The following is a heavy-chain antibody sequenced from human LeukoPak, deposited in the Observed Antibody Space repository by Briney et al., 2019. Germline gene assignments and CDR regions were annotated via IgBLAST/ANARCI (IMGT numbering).Heavy chain of an antibody. CDR1: GFTFSDYW. D-gene: IGHD5/OR15-5a*01. CDR3: ARDQSTGGEYFQH. Sequence: GGSLRLSCAGSGFTFSDYWMSWVRQAPGKGLEWVANIKHDGSERDYVDSVKGRFTISRDNAKNSVYLQMNSLRAEDTAVYYCARDQSTGGEYFQHWGQGTLVTVSS. J-gene: IGHJ1*01. V-gene: IGHV3-7*01. CDR2: IKHDGSER.